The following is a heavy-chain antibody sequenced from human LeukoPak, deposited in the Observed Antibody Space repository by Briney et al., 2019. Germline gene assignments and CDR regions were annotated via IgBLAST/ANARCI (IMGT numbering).Heavy chain of an antibody. D-gene: IGHD3-22*01. Sequence: ASVKVSCRASGYTFTSYGISWVRQAPGQGLEWMGWISAYNGNTNYAQKLQGRVTMTTDTSTSTAYMELRSLRSDDTAAYYCARLYYDSSGPCFDYWGQGTLVTVSS. J-gene: IGHJ4*02. V-gene: IGHV1-18*01. CDR2: ISAYNGNT. CDR3: ARLYYDSSGPCFDY. CDR1: GYTFTSYG.